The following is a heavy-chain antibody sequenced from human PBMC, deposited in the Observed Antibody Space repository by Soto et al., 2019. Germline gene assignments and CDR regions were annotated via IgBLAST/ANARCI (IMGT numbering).Heavy chain of an antibody. Sequence: SETLSLPCAVSGGSISSGGYSWSFIRQPPGKGLEWIGYIYHSGSTYYNPSLKSRVTISVDRSKNQFSLKLSSVTAADTAVYYCARAPVDTAMVYFDYWGQGTLVTVSS. CDR3: ARAPVDTAMVYFDY. J-gene: IGHJ4*02. CDR2: IYHSGST. CDR1: GGSISSGGYS. V-gene: IGHV4-30-2*01. D-gene: IGHD5-18*01.